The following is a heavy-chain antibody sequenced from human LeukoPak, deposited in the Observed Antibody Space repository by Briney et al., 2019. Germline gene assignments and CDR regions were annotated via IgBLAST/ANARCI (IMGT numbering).Heavy chain of an antibody. D-gene: IGHD1-7*01. CDR1: GFNFSTSA. CDR2: MSASGGST. Sequence: SGGSLRLSCAASGFNFSTSAMNWVRQAPGKGLEWVSGMSASGGSTYYADSVKGRFTISRDNSKNTLYLQMNSLRAEDTAIYFCAKGVITGTTPQPFDYWGQGTLVTVSS. J-gene: IGHJ4*02. CDR3: AKGVITGTTPQPFDY. V-gene: IGHV3-23*01.